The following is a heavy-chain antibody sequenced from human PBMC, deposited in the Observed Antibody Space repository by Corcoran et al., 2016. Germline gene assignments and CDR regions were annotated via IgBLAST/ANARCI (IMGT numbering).Heavy chain of an antibody. J-gene: IGHJ4*02. CDR2: ISYDGSNK. V-gene: IGHV3-30*18. Sequence: QVQLVESGGGVVQPGRSLRLSCAASGFTFSSYGMHWVRQAPGKGLEWVAVISYDGSNKYYADSVKGRFTISRDNSKNTLYLQMNSLRAEDTAVYYCAKGYDFSYYFDYWGQGTLVTVSS. CDR3: AKGYDFSYYFDY. D-gene: IGHD3-3*01. CDR1: GFTFSSYG.